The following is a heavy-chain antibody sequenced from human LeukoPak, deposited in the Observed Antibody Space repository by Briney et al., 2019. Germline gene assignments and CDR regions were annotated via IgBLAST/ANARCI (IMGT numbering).Heavy chain of an antibody. CDR2: INHSGST. J-gene: IGHJ6*02. V-gene: IGHV4-34*01. CDR1: GGSFSGYY. D-gene: IGHD3-3*01. CDR3: ARVFDFWSGYYRGYGMDV. Sequence: SSETLSLTCAVYGGSFSGYYWSWIRQPPGKGLEWIGEINHSGSTNFNPSLKSRVTISVDTSKNQFSLKLSSVTAADTAMYYCARVFDFWSGYYRGYGMDVWGQGTTVTVSS.